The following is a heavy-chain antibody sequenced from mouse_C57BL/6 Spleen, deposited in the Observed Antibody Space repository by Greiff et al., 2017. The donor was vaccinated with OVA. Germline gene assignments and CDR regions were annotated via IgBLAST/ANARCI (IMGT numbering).Heavy chain of an antibody. J-gene: IGHJ4*01. V-gene: IGHV1-55*01. Sequence: VKLMESGAELVKPGASVKMSCKASGYTFTSYWITWVKQRPGQGLEWIGDIYPGSGSTNYNEKFKSKATLTVDTSSSTAYMQLSSLTSEDSAVYYCARSYYGNSDYAMDYWGQGTSVTVSS. CDR2: IYPGSGST. CDR3: ARSYYGNSDYAMDY. CDR1: GYTFTSYW. D-gene: IGHD2-10*01.